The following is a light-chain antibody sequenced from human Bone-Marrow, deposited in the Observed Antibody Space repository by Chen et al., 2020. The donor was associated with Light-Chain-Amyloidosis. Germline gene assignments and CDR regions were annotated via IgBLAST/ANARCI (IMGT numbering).Light chain of an antibody. CDR1: SSDVGGDNH. CDR3: SSYTITNTLV. Sequence: QSALPQPASLSGSPGQSITISCTGTSSDVGGDNHVSWYQQHPDKAPKRMIYEVTNRPSWVPDRFSGSKSDNTASLTISGLQTEDEADYFCSSYTITNTLVFGSGTRVTVL. J-gene: IGLJ1*01. V-gene: IGLV2-14*01. CDR2: EVT.